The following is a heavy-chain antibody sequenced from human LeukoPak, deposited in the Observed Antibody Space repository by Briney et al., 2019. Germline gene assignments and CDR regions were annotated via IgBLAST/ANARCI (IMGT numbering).Heavy chain of an antibody. CDR3: ARYLSRGFYFDY. V-gene: IGHV4-39*01. CDR2: INYSGST. J-gene: IGHJ4*02. CDR1: GGSICSGNYY. Sequence: SXTLXLTCTVSGGSICSGNYYWAWLRQPPGKGLEWIATINYSGSTYFNPSLKSRVTISVDTSKNQFSLELTSVTAADTAVFYCARYLSRGFYFDYWGQGTLVTVSS.